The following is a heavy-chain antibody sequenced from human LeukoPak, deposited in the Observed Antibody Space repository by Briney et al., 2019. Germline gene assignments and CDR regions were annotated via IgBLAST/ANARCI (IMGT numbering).Heavy chain of an antibody. CDR1: GFTFSSYE. Sequence: GGSLRLSCAASGFTFSSYEMNWVRQAPGKGLEWVSYISSSGSTKYYADSVKGRLTISRDNAENSLYLQMNSLRAEDTAVYYCAKDLSLKYYYGMDYWGQGTLVTVSS. J-gene: IGHJ4*02. V-gene: IGHV3-48*03. CDR2: ISSSGSTK. CDR3: AKDLSLKYYYGMDY. D-gene: IGHD3-10*01.